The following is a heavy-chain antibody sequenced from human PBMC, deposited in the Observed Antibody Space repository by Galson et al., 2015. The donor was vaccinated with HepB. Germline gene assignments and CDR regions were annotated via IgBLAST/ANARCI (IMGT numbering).Heavy chain of an antibody. CDR1: GFTFSSYA. Sequence: SLRLSCAASGFTFSSYAMSWVRQAPGKGLEWVPAISGSGGHTYYADSVRGRFTISRDNSKNTLWLQMHSLRAEDTAVYYCAKDGDSSGWPYYYYGMDVWGQGTTVTVSS. D-gene: IGHD6-19*01. CDR2: ISGSGGHT. CDR3: AKDGDSSGWPYYYYGMDV. V-gene: IGHV3-23*01. J-gene: IGHJ6*02.